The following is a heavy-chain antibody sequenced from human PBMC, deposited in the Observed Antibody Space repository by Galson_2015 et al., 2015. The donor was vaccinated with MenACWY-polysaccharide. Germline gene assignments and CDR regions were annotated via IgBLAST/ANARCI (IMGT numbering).Heavy chain of an antibody. Sequence: SLRLSCAASGFTFSNYGMHWVRLAPGKGLEWMAVIWYDESDEYYADSVKGRFTISRDNSKNALYLQMNSLRAEDTAVYYCARADRNDGGRALDISGQGTMVTVSS. V-gene: IGHV3-33*01. D-gene: IGHD1-1*01. J-gene: IGHJ3*02. CDR1: GFTFSNYG. CDR2: IWYDESDE. CDR3: ARADRNDGGRALDI.